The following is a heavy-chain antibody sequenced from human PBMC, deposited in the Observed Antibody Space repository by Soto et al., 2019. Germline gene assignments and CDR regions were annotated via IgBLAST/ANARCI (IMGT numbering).Heavy chain of an antibody. CDR1: GGSISSGDYY. J-gene: IGHJ4*02. V-gene: IGHV4-30-4*02. CDR2: IYNGGST. Sequence: SETLSLTCTVSGGSISSGDYYWSWVRQPPGKGLEWIAYIYNGGSTYYNPSLKSRAALSVDTSENHLSLTLNSVTSADTAVYFCARDRRDGYKRYFEFWGQGNQVTVSS. D-gene: IGHD5-12*01. CDR3: ARDRRDGYKRYFEF.